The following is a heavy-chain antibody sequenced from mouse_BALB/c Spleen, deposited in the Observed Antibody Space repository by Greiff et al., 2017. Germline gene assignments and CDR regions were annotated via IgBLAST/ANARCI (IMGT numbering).Heavy chain of an antibody. Sequence: VQLQQSGPELVKPGASVKMSCKASGYTFTSYVMHWVKQKPGQGLEWIGYINPYNDGTKYNEKFKGKATMTVDKSSSTAYMELARLTSEDSAIYYCASAYYRGAMDYWGQGTSVTVSS. CDR3: ASAYYRGAMDY. J-gene: IGHJ4*01. CDR1: GYTFTSYV. CDR2: INPYNDGT. D-gene: IGHD2-14*01. V-gene: IGHV1-14*01.